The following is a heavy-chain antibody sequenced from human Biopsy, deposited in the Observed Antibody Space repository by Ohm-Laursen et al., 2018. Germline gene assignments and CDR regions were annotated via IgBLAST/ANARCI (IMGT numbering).Heavy chain of an antibody. J-gene: IGHJ6*02. CDR3: AREWLLNQQDYYGMDV. CDR1: GLSFSRDG. V-gene: IGHV3-33*01. Sequence: SLRLSCAATGLSFSRDGMHWVRRAPCRGMEWVALIYYDGSDKYYADSVKGRFTISRDNSGNTLYLQMNSLRAEDTAVYYCAREWLLNQQDYYGMDVWGQGTTVTVSS. CDR2: IYYDGSDK. D-gene: IGHD3-3*01.